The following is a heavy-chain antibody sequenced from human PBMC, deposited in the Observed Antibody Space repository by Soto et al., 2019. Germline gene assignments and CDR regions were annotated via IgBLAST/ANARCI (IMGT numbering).Heavy chain of an antibody. D-gene: IGHD2-2*01. CDR1: GGSFSGYY. V-gene: IGHV4-34*01. Sequence: SETLSLTCGVSGGSFSGYYWSWIRQAPGKGLEWIGEINHNGLTNYAPSLKSRATISVDMSKNHFSLRLTSVTAADTAVYYCARERMVPAGPLYFFDYWGQGPLVTVSS. J-gene: IGHJ4*02. CDR2: INHNGLT. CDR3: ARERMVPAGPLYFFDY.